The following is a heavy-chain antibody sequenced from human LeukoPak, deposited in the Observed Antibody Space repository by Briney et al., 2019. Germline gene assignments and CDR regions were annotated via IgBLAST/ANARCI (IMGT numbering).Heavy chain of an antibody. CDR2: IKEDGSIQ. V-gene: IGHV3-7*01. D-gene: IGHD6-19*01. J-gene: IGHJ4*02. CDR3: ARDVWTGVAVSDY. Sequence: GGSLRLSCVASGFTFSSYWMTWVRQAPAKGLEWLANIKEDGSIQYYLDSVRGRFTISRDNAKTSVYLQLNSLRADDTAVYYCARDVWTGVAVSDYWGQGTLVTVSS. CDR1: GFTFSSYW.